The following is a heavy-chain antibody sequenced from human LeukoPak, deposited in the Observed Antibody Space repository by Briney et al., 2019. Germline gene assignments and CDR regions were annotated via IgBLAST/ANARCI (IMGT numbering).Heavy chain of an antibody. D-gene: IGHD3-10*01. CDR2: IYTSGST. Sequence: PSETLSLTCTVSGGSISSYYWSWIRQPAGKGLEWIGRIYTSGSTDYNPSLKSRVTMSVDTSENQFSLKLSSVTAADTAVYYCAGDSGTTGEVKFDPWGQGTLVTVSS. CDR3: AGDSGTTGEVKFDP. J-gene: IGHJ5*02. V-gene: IGHV4-4*07. CDR1: GGSISSYY.